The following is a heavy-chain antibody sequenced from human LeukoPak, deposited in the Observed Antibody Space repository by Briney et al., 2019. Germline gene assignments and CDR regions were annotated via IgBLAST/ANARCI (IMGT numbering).Heavy chain of an antibody. CDR3: ARWVITPYYGMDV. CDR1: GFTFSSYW. CDR2: IKGDGSTK. Sequence: GGSLRLSCAASGFTFSSYWMTWVSQAPGKGLEWVASIKGDGSTKFYVDSLKGRFTISRDNAKNSLYLQMNSLRGEDTALYYCARWVITPYYGMDVWGQGTTVTVSS. V-gene: IGHV3-7*05. D-gene: IGHD3-16*01. J-gene: IGHJ6*02.